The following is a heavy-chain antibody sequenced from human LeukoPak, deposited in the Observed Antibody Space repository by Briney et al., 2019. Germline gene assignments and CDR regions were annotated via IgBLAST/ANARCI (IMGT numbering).Heavy chain of an antibody. J-gene: IGHJ4*02. CDR1: GDSIFTNNVA. CDR3: ARGKYTSFDN. D-gene: IGHD6-6*01. V-gene: IGHV6-1*01. CDR2: TYDRSKWSF. Sequence: SQTLSLTCAISGDSIFTNNVAWNWIRQSPSRGLKGLVRTYDRSKWSFDYAVCVKSRITINADTSKNQFSLQLSSVTPEDTAVHYCARGKYTSFDNWGQGTLVTVSS.